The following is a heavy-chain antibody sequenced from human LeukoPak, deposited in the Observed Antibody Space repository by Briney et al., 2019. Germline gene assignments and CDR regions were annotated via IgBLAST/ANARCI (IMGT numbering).Heavy chain of an antibody. J-gene: IGHJ4*02. Sequence: GGSLRLSCAASGFTFSSYWMSWVRQAPGKGLEWVANIKQDGSEKYYADSVKGRFTISRDNAKNSLYLQMNSLRAEDTAVYYCARDDYDFWSGYSAAYWGQGTLVTVSS. CDR1: GFTFSSYW. D-gene: IGHD3-3*01. CDR2: IKQDGSEK. V-gene: IGHV3-7*01. CDR3: ARDDYDFWSGYSAAY.